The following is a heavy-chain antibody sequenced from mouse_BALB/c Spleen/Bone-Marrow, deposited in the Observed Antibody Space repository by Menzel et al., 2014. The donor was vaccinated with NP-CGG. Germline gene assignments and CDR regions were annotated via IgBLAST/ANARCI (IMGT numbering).Heavy chain of an antibody. CDR3: ARCDGYSFYFDY. CDR2: IYPGDGDT. D-gene: IGHD2-3*01. Sequence: EQGVEYGADLGRPGYSEKIYCKASGYAFSNYWMNWVKQRPGQGLEWIGQIYPGDGDTNYNGKFKGKATLTADKSSSTAFMQLSSLTSEDSAVYFCARCDGYSFYFDYWGQGTTLTVSS. V-gene: IGHV1-80*01. J-gene: IGHJ2*01. CDR1: GYAFSNYW.